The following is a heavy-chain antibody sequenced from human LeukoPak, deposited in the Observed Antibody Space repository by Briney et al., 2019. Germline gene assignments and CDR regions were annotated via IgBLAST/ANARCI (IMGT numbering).Heavy chain of an antibody. D-gene: IGHD2-15*01. CDR1: GYTFTSYG. CDR3: ARDLLYCSGGSCPFDY. V-gene: IGHV1-18*01. J-gene: IGHJ4*02. CDR2: ISTYNGNT. Sequence: GASVKVSCKASGYTFTSYGISWVRQAPGQGLGWMGWISTYNGNTNYAQKLQGRVTMTTDTSTSTAYMELRSLRSDDTAVYYCARDLLYCSGGSCPFDYWGQGTLVTVSS.